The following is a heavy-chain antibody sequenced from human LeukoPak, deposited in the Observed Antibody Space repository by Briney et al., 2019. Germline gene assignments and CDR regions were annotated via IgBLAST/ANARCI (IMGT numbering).Heavy chain of an antibody. D-gene: IGHD3-10*01. CDR3: AKDNTHYSWDY. CDR2: TPYDGTMK. V-gene: IGHV3-30*02. Sequence: GGSLRLSCAASGVKFRRFGMHWVRQAPGKGLEWVAWTPYDGTMKSYADSVQGRLTISRDNSKNTVYLQLSSLRPEDTGVYYCAKDNTHYSWDYWGQGTLVTVSS. J-gene: IGHJ4*02. CDR1: GVKFRRFG.